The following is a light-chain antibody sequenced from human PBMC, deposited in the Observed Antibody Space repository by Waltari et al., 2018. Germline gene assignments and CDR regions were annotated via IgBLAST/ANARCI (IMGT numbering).Light chain of an antibody. Sequence: YQRGPRKVLKLIIYDVTNRGDGVSNRFSGSKSADAHYLTISGLQAEDEGDYYCSSYTSSGWVFGGGTKLTVL. CDR3: SSYTSSGWV. V-gene: IGLV2-14*01. J-gene: IGLJ2*01. CDR2: DVT.